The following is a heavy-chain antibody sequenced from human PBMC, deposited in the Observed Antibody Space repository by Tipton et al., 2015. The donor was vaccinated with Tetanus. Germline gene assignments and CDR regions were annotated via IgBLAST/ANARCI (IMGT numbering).Heavy chain of an antibody. Sequence: TLSLTCTVSGGSISSGGFFWNWIRQFPGKGLEWIGYVYYSGSTFYNPSLKSRVTISVDTSKNQFSLRLRSVAAADTAVYYCARGGRDAYNNPLGAFDVWGRGTTVTVSS. D-gene: IGHD5-24*01. J-gene: IGHJ3*01. V-gene: IGHV4-31*03. CDR2: VYYSGST. CDR1: GGSISSGGFF. CDR3: ARGGRDAYNNPLGAFDV.